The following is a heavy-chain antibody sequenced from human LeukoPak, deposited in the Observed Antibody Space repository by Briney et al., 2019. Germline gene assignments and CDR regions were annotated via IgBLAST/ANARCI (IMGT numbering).Heavy chain of an antibody. J-gene: IGHJ4*02. V-gene: IGHV3-21*01. D-gene: IGHD3-22*01. CDR2: ISNSGGYI. CDR3: ARDIPYFYDTTGYLDY. CDR1: GFTFSNYN. Sequence: GGSLRLSCAASGFTFSNYNMNWVRQAPGKGLEWVSSISNSGGYIYYADSVKGRFTISRDNARNSLYLQMNSLRAEDTAVYYCARDIPYFYDTTGYLDYWGQGTLVTVSS.